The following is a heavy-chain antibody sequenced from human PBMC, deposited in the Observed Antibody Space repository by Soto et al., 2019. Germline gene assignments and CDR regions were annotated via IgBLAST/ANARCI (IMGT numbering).Heavy chain of an antibody. Sequence: EVQLVQSGGGLLKPGESVRLSCAASGFSFDNAWMNWVRQAPAKGLEWVGRIQSKTYGEATDYAAPVKGRFTISRDDSKNTLYLHMNRLKAEDSAVYYCTSGLMVMVATSRRAGYWGQGTLVTVSS. D-gene: IGHD2-21*02. CDR1: GFSFDNAW. J-gene: IGHJ4*02. V-gene: IGHV3-15*07. CDR3: TSGLMVMVATSRRAGY. CDR2: IQSKTYGEAT.